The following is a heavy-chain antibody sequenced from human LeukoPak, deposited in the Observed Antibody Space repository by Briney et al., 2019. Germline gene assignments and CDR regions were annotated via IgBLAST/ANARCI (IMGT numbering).Heavy chain of an antibody. Sequence: GASVKVSCKVSGYTLTELSMHWVRQAPGKGLEWMGGFDPEDGETIYAQKFQGRVTMTEDTSTDTAYMELSRLRSEDTAVYYCATNRVMSTAVSHAFDIWGQGTMVTVSS. V-gene: IGHV1-24*01. J-gene: IGHJ3*02. CDR3: ATNRVMSTAVSHAFDI. CDR1: GYTLTELS. D-gene: IGHD6-19*01. CDR2: FDPEDGET.